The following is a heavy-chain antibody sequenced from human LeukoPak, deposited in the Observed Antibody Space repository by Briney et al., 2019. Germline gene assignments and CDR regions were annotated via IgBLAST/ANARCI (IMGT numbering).Heavy chain of an antibody. D-gene: IGHD2-2*01. Sequence: SETLSLTCTVSGGSISSYYWSWIRQPPGKGLEWIGYIYYSGSTNYNPSLKSRVTISVDTSKNQFSLKLSSVTAADTAVYYCARGRDIVVVPAAISTYQSGMDVWGQGTTVTVSS. CDR1: GGSISSYY. V-gene: IGHV4-59*12. J-gene: IGHJ6*02. CDR3: ARGRDIVVVPAAISTYQSGMDV. CDR2: IYYSGST.